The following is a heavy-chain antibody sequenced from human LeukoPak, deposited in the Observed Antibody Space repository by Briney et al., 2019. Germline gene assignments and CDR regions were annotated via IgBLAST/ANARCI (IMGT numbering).Heavy chain of an antibody. D-gene: IGHD3-9*01. CDR3: ARDRHYDILTGSLDY. CDR2: ISSSGSTI. V-gene: IGHV3-11*01. J-gene: IGHJ4*02. CDR1: GFTFSDYY. Sequence: PGGSLRLSCAASGFTFSDYYMSWIRQAPGKGLEWVSYISSSGSTIYYADSVKGRFTISRDNVKNSLYLQMNSLRAEDTAVYYCARDRHYDILTGSLDYWGQGTLVTVSS.